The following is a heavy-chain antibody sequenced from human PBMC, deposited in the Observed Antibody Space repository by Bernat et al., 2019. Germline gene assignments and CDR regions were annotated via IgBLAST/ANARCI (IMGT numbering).Heavy chain of an antibody. V-gene: IGHV3-49*05. CDR1: GFTFGDYA. Sequence: EVQLVESGGGLVKPGRSLRLSCTASGFTFGDYAMSWFRQAPGKGLEWVGFIRSKAYGGTTEYAASVKGSFTISRDDSKSIAYLQMNSLKTEDTAVYYCTGYSSGWYYAFDICGQGTMVTVSS. D-gene: IGHD6-19*01. CDR3: TGYSSGWYYAFDI. CDR2: IRSKAYGGTT. J-gene: IGHJ3*02.